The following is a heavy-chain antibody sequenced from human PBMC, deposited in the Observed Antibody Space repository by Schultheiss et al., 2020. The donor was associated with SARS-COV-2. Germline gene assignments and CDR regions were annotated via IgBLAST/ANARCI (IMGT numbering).Heavy chain of an antibody. Sequence: SETLSLTCTVSGGSISSGDYSWSWLRQEPGKGLEWIGYSYHTGGTYFNPSLESRVTISIDTAKSHFSLKLRSVTAADTAVYFCARDAGLTPTGGRGMDVWGQGTTVTVSS. CDR2: SYHTGGT. CDR3: ARDAGLTPTGGRGMDV. CDR1: GGSISSGDYS. D-gene: IGHD3-16*01. J-gene: IGHJ6*02. V-gene: IGHV4-30-2*01.